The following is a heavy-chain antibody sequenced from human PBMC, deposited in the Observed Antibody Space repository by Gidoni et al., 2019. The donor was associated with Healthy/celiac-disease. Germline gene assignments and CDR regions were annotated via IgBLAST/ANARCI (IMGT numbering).Heavy chain of an antibody. V-gene: IGHV4-59*01. J-gene: IGHJ4*02. CDR3: ARMRGDPDY. CDR1: GGSISSYY. D-gene: IGHD4-17*01. CDR2: IYYSGST. Sequence: QVQLQESGPGLVKPSETLSLTCTASGGSISSYYWSWIRQPPGKGLEWIGYIYYSGSTNYNPSLKRRVTISVDTSKNQFSLKLSSVTAADTAVYYCARMRGDPDYWGQGTLVTVSS.